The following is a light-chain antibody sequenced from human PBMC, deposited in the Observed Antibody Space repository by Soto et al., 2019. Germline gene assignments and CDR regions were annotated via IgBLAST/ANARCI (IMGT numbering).Light chain of an antibody. CDR3: QKYSGSVT. J-gene: IGKJ4*01. CDR2: GAT. Sequence: EIVLTQSPGTLSLSPGERATLSCRASQTVRSTYLAWYQQKHGQAPRLIIYGATKRQSGVPDRFSGGGSGTDFTLTISSLEPEDCAVYYCQKYSGSVTFGGGTKVDIK. V-gene: IGKV3-20*01. CDR1: QTVRSTY.